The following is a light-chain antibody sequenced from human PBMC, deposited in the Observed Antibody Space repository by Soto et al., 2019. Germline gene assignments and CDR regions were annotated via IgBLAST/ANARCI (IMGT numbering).Light chain of an antibody. CDR3: CSYAGSSTPYV. J-gene: IGLJ1*01. CDR1: SSDVGSYNL. CDR2: EGS. V-gene: IGLV2-23*01. Sequence: QSALTRLASVSGSPGQSITISCTGTSSDVGSYNLVSWYQQHPGKAPKLMIYEGSKRPSGVSNRFSGSKSGNTASLTISGLQAEDEADYYCCSYAGSSTPYVFGTGTKLTVL.